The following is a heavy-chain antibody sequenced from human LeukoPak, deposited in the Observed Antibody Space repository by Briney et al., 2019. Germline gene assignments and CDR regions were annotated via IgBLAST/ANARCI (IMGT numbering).Heavy chain of an antibody. CDR1: GGSISSYY. J-gene: IGHJ4*02. Sequence: SETLSLTCTVSGGSISSYYWSWIRQPPGKGLEWIGYIYYSGSTNYNPSLKSRVTISVDTSKNQFPLKLSSVTAADTAVYYCARGTVVTQFDYWGQGTLVTVSS. V-gene: IGHV4-59*08. CDR2: IYYSGST. D-gene: IGHD4-23*01. CDR3: ARGTVVTQFDY.